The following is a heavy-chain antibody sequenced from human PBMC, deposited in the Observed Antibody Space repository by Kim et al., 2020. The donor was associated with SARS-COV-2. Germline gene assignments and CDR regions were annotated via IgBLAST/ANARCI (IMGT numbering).Heavy chain of an antibody. V-gene: IGHV5-51*01. D-gene: IGHD3-10*01. J-gene: IGHJ6*02. CDR2: IYPGDSDT. CDR1: GYSFTSYW. Sequence: GESLKIPCKGSGYSFTSYWIGWVRQMPGKGLEWMGIIYPGDSDTRYSPSFQGQVTIPADKSISTAYLQWSSLKASDTAMYYWARRRWFGESAGYYYYGMDVWGQGTTVTVSS. CDR3: ARRRWFGESAGYYYYGMDV.